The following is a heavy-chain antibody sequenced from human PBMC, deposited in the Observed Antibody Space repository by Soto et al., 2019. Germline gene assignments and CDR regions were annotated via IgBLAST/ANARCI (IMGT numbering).Heavy chain of an antibody. CDR3: AKGIRATQQLVPYFDY. CDR1: GFTFSSYA. J-gene: IGHJ4*02. V-gene: IGHV3-23*01. D-gene: IGHD6-6*01. Sequence: EVQLLESGGGLVQPGGSLRLSCAASGFTFSSYAMSWVRQAPGKGLEWVSAISGSGGSTYYADSVKGRFTISRDNSKNTRYLQMNSLRAEDTAVYHCAKGIRATQQLVPYFDYWGQGTLVTVSS. CDR2: ISGSGGST.